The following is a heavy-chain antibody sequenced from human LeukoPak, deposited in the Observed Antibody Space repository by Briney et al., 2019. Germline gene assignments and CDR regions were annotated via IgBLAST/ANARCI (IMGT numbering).Heavy chain of an antibody. CDR3: ARGPDLDY. Sequence: SEALSLTCAVYGGSFSGYYWSWIRQPPGKGLEWIGEINHSGSTNYNPSLKSRVTISVDTSKNQFSLKLSSVTAADTAVYYCARGPDLDYWGQGTLVIVSA. J-gene: IGHJ4*02. CDR2: INHSGST. V-gene: IGHV4-34*01. CDR1: GGSFSGYY.